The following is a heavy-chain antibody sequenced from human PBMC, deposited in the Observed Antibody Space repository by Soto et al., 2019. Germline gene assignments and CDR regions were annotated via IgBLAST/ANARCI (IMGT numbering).Heavy chain of an antibody. J-gene: IGHJ3*02. V-gene: IGHV4-59*01. CDR1: GGSISSYY. D-gene: IGHD3-22*01. Sequence: QVQLQESGPGLVKPSETLSLTCTVSGGSISSYYWSWIRQPPGKGLEWIGYIYYSGSTNYNPSLKSRVTISVDTSKNQFSLKLSSVAAADTAVYYCARVFPYYDSSGYYYPAGAFDIWGQGTMVTVSS. CDR2: IYYSGST. CDR3: ARVFPYYDSSGYYYPAGAFDI.